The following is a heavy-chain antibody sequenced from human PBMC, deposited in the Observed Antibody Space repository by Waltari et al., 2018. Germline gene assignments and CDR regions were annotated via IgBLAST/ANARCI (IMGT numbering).Heavy chain of an antibody. Sequence: QVQLVQSGAEVKKPGSSVKVSCKASGGTFSSYAISWLRQAPGQGLEWMGRIIPIFGTANYAQKFQGRVTITADKSTSTAYMELSSLRSEDTAVYYCARGLSYDSSGYYSPYYFDYWGQGTLVTVSS. D-gene: IGHD3-22*01. CDR1: GGTFSSYA. CDR2: IIPIFGTA. V-gene: IGHV1-69*08. J-gene: IGHJ4*02. CDR3: ARGLSYDSSGYYSPYYFDY.